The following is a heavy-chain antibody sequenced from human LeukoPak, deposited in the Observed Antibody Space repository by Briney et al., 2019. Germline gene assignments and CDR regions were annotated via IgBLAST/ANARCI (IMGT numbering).Heavy chain of an antibody. D-gene: IGHD3-22*01. Sequence: PGGPLRLSCSASGFIFNNYGLMWVRQAPGKGLEWVSAISNDGGGTTYADFVKGRFTISRDNSKNTLSLQMNSLRPEDTALYYCAKGNSGYFADLWGQGTVVTVSS. V-gene: IGHV3-23*01. CDR3: AKGNSGYFADL. CDR2: ISNDGGGT. CDR1: GFIFNNYG. J-gene: IGHJ5*02.